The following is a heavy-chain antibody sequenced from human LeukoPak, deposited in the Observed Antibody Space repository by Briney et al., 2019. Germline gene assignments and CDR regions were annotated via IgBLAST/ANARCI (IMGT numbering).Heavy chain of an antibody. Sequence: PGGSLRLSCAASGFTFSSYEMNWVRQASGMGLEWVSYISSSGSTIYYADSVKGRFTISRDNAKNSLYLRMNSLRAEDTAVYYCARDLAAGTWGQGTLVTVSS. V-gene: IGHV3-48*03. J-gene: IGHJ4*02. CDR1: GFTFSSYE. CDR2: ISSSGSTI. D-gene: IGHD6-13*01. CDR3: ARDLAAGT.